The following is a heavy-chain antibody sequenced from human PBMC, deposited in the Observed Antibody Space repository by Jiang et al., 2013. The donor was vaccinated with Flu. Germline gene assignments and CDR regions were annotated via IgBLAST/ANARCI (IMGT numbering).Heavy chain of an antibody. CDR2: SYI. D-gene: IGHD3-3*01. J-gene: IGHJ4*02. Sequence: SYIDYSPSFQGHVTISTDKSFSTAYLQWSSLKASDTAMYYCARLDFGVVATFDYWGQGTLVTVSS. CDR3: ARLDFGVVATFDY. V-gene: IGHV5-10-1*01.